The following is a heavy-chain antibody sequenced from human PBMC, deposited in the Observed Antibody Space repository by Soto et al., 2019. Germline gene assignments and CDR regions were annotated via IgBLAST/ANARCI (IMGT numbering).Heavy chain of an antibody. CDR1: GFTFSSYG. Sequence: GGSLRLSCAASGFTFSSYGMHWVRQAPGKGLEWVAVISYDGSNKYYADSVKGRFTISRDNSKNTLYLQMNSLRAEDTAAYYCAKGARITIFGVAEIYYYYYMDVWGKGTTVTVSS. V-gene: IGHV3-30*18. CDR3: AKGARITIFGVAEIYYYYYMDV. J-gene: IGHJ6*03. CDR2: ISYDGSNK. D-gene: IGHD3-3*01.